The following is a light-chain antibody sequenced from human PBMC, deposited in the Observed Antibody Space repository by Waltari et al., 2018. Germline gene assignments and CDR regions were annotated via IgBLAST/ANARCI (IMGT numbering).Light chain of an antibody. V-gene: IGKV1-5*03. J-gene: IGKJ1*01. Sequence: DIQITQSPSTLSASIGDRVTITCRASQSVSTWLAWYQQKPGKAPKRLMYAASSLESGVPSRFSGSGSGTEFTLTINSLQPDDFATYYCQQYNTYSGTFGQGTKVEIK. CDR3: QQYNTYSGT. CDR2: AAS. CDR1: QSVSTW.